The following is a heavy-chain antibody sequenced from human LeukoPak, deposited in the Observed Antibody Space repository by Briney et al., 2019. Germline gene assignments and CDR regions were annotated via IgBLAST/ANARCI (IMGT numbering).Heavy chain of an antibody. CDR1: GFTFSSYS. J-gene: IGHJ3*02. CDR2: ISSSSSTI. V-gene: IGHV3-48*04. CDR3: ARGKTPRDLWFGEFVPDAFDI. Sequence: PGGSLRLSCAASGFTFSSYSMNWVRQAPGKGLEWVSYISSSSSTIYYADSVKGRFTISRDNAKNSLYLQMNSLRAEDTAVYYCARGKTPRDLWFGEFVPDAFDIWGQGTMVTVSS. D-gene: IGHD3-10*01.